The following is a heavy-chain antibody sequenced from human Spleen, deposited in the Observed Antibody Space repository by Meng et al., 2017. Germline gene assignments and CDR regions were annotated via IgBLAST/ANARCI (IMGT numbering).Heavy chain of an antibody. D-gene: IGHD5-12*01. Sequence: QVQLQESGPGLVKPSHTLSLTCTVSGGSISSGGYYWSWIRQHPGKGLEWIGYIYYSGSTYYNPSLKSPVTISVDTSKNQFSLKLSSVTAADTAVYYCARLMSGYDVFDYWGQGTLVTVSS. CDR2: IYYSGST. J-gene: IGHJ4*02. V-gene: IGHV4-31*01. CDR1: GGSISSGGYY. CDR3: ARLMSGYDVFDY.